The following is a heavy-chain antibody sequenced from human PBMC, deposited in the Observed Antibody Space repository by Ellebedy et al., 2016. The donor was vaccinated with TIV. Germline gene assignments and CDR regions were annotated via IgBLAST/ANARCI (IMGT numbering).Heavy chain of an antibody. CDR1: GGSFSGYY. V-gene: IGHV4-34*01. Sequence: SETLSLXXAVYGGSFSGYYWSWIRQPPGKGLEWIGEINHSGSTNYNPSLKSRVTISVDTSKNQFSLKLSSVTAADTAVYYCARGSVGIRYPFAQEHYFDYWGQGTLVTVSS. D-gene: IGHD3-9*01. J-gene: IGHJ4*02. CDR2: INHSGST. CDR3: ARGSVGIRYPFAQEHYFDY.